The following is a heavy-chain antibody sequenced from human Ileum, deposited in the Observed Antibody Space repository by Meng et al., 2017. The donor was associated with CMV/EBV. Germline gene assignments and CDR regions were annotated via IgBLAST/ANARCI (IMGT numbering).Heavy chain of an antibody. V-gene: IGHV6-1*01. CDR3: TYGWPLKY. CDR2: TWYGSKWYY. CDR1: DSVSISTES. J-gene: IGHJ4*02. Sequence: QVQPNQSGPGLVKPSQTLSLTCAGDSVSISTESWNWIRQSPSRGLEWLGRTWYGSKWYYEYAVSVKSRITITPDTSQNQISLQLNSVTPDDTAVYYCTYGWPLKYWGQGSLVTVSS. D-gene: IGHD3-10*01.